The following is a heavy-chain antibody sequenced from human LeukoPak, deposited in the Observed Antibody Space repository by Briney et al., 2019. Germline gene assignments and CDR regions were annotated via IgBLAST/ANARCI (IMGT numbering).Heavy chain of an antibody. CDR1: GFTFSSYS. CDR2: ISSSSSYI. J-gene: IGHJ6*03. CDR3: ASIPPFYYDFWSGVQYYMDV. Sequence: GGSLRLSCAASGFTFSSYSMNWVRQAPGTGLEWVSSISSSSSYIYYADSVKGRFTISRDNAKNSLYLQMNSLRAEDTAVYYCASIPPFYYDFWSGVQYYMDVWRKGTTVTVSS. V-gene: IGHV3-21*01. D-gene: IGHD3-3*01.